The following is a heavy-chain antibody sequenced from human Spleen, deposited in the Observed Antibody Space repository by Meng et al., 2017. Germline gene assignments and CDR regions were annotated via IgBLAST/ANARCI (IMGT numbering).Heavy chain of an antibody. CDR3: AKDISSGTVTYYYYGMDV. J-gene: IGHJ6*02. CDR2: ISGTGGTT. V-gene: IGHV3-23*01. Sequence: GESLKISCAASGFTFSSYAVNWVRQAPGKGLEWLSAISGTGGTTYDTDSVRGLFIISRDNSKNTLYLQMKSLSAEDTAVYYCAKDISSGTVTYYYYGMDVWGQGTTVTVSS. CDR1: GFTFSSYA. D-gene: IGHD4-17*01.